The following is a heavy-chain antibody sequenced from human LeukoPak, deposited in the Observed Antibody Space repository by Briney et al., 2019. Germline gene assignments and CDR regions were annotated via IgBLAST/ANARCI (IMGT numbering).Heavy chain of an antibody. Sequence: ASVKVSCKASGYTFTGNYVHWVRQAPGQGLEWMGWINPDSGGTNYAQKFQGRVTMTRDTSISTAYMELSRLRSDDTAVYYCARGPFIVVVTDRFDYWGQGTLVTVSS. V-gene: IGHV1-2*02. CDR3: ARGPFIVVVTDRFDY. CDR2: INPDSGGT. CDR1: GYTFTGNY. J-gene: IGHJ4*02. D-gene: IGHD2-21*02.